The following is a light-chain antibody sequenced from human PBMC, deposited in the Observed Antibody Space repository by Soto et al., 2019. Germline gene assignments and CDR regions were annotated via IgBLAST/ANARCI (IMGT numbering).Light chain of an antibody. CDR2: EVT. CDR3: SSYTSSNTPYG. V-gene: IGLV2-14*01. CDR1: SSDVGGYNF. J-gene: IGLJ1*01. Sequence: QSALTQPASVSGSPGQSITISCTGSSSDVGGYNFVSWYQHHPGKAPKLILYEVTTRPSGVSSRFSGSKSGNTASLTISGLQADDEANYYCSSYTSSNTPYGFGTGTKV.